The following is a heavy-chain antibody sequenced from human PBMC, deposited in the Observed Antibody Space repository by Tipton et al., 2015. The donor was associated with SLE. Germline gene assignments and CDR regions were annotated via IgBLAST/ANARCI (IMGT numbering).Heavy chain of an antibody. D-gene: IGHD5-12*01. Sequence: SLRLSCVASGFALHDYAMHWVRQAPGKGLEWVSGINWNSGTVDFADSVKGRFSISRDNAKNSLYLQMNSLRVEDTAVYYCGTTTTDYGMDVWGQGTTVTVSS. CDR1: GFALHDYA. V-gene: IGHV3-9*01. CDR3: GTTTTDYGMDV. J-gene: IGHJ6*02. CDR2: INWNSGTV.